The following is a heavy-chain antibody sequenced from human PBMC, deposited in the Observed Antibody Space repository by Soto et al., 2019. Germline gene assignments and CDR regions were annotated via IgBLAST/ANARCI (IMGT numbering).Heavy chain of an antibody. J-gene: IGHJ6*02. CDR2: IYYSGST. CDR3: ARDGRDYDFRSGYHYGMDV. V-gene: IGHV4-31*03. Sequence: PSETLSLTCTVSGGSISSGGYYWSWIRQHPGKGLEWIGYIYYSGSTYYNPSLKSRVTISVDTSKNQFSLKLSSVTAADTAVYYCARDGRDYDFRSGYHYGMDVWGQGTTVTVSS. CDR1: GGSISSGGYY. D-gene: IGHD3-3*01.